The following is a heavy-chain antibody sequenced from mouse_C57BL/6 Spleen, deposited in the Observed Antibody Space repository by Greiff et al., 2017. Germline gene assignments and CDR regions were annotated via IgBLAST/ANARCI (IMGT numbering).Heavy chain of an antibody. D-gene: IGHD1-1*01. CDR1: GYAFSSSW. CDR2: IYPGDGDT. V-gene: IGHV1-82*01. Sequence: VQVVESGPELVKPGASVKISCKASGYAFSSSWMHWVKQRPGKGLEWIGRIYPGDGDTNYNGKFKGKATLTADKSSSTAYMQLSSLTSEDSAVYFCAIPPYYGSSFWYMDVWGTGTTVTVSS. J-gene: IGHJ1*03. CDR3: AIPPYYGSSFWYMDV.